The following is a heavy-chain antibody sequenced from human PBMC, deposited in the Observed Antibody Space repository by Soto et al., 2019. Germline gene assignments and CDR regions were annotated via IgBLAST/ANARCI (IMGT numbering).Heavy chain of an antibody. CDR3: AGDIGSGWYYFDC. CDR2: TTPSSDTI. J-gene: IGHJ4*02. D-gene: IGHD6-19*01. V-gene: IGHV3-48*02. CDR1: GFTFSSYS. Sequence: GLSLRLSCAASGFTFSSYSMNWVRQAPGKGLEWVSYTTPSSDTIYYADSVKGRFPISRDNGKNSLYLQMNSLRDEDTAVYYCAGDIGSGWYYFDCWGKGNMVTVSS.